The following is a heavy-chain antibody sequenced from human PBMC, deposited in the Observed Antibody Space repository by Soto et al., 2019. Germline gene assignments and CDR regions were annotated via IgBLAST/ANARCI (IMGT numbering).Heavy chain of an antibody. CDR2: ISAGGSV. J-gene: IGHJ4*02. D-gene: IGHD3-10*01. Sequence: EVQLVESGGGLIQPGGSLRLSCAASGFSVSSNYMSWVRQAPGRGLEWVSLISAGGSVYYADSVKGRFTISRDTFKNTLSLQMNSLSAGDTAVYYCARILPTITYYGEYYFDSWGQGTLVTVSS. V-gene: IGHV3-53*01. CDR1: GFSVSSNY. CDR3: ARILPTITYYGEYYFDS.